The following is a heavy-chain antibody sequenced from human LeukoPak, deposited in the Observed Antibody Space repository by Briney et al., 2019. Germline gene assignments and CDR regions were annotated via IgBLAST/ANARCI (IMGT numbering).Heavy chain of an antibody. CDR2: ISASGSAI. D-gene: IGHD3-10*01. CDR3: VRDGYYGHDSFDI. Sequence: GGSLRLSCAASGFTFSSFEMYWFRQAPGKGLEWVSYISASGSAIYYVDSVKGRFTISRDNAKNSLYLQMNSLRAEDTAVYYCVRDGYYGHDSFDIWGQGTMVTVSS. V-gene: IGHV3-48*03. J-gene: IGHJ3*02. CDR1: GFTFSSFE.